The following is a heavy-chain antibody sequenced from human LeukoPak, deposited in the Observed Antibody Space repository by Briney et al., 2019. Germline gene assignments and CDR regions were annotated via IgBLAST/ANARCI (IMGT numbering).Heavy chain of an antibody. CDR2: IYYSGST. CDR3: ARQRKYCSSTSCYLGYYYYYMDV. Sequence: ASETLSLTCTVAGGSISSSSYYWGWIRQPPGKGLEWIGSIYYSGSTYYNPSLKSRVTISVDTSKNPFSLKLSSVTAADTAVYYCARQRKYCSSTSCYLGYYYYYMDVWGKGTTVTVSS. V-gene: IGHV4-39*01. CDR1: GGSISSSSYY. J-gene: IGHJ6*03. D-gene: IGHD2-2*01.